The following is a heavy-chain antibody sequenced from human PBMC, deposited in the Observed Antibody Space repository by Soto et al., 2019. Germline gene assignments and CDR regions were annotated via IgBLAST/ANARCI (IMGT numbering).Heavy chain of an antibody. CDR3: VRGVRLHFDL. Sequence: PVGSLRLSCGVSGFTFSTYAMSWVRQAPGKGLEWVSAISGSGNKTFYADSVKGRFTISRDNSKNTLHLHMSSLRVEDTAVYYCVRGVRLHFDLWGQGTLVTVSS. V-gene: IGHV3-23*01. J-gene: IGHJ4*02. CDR1: GFTFSTYA. CDR2: ISGSGNKT.